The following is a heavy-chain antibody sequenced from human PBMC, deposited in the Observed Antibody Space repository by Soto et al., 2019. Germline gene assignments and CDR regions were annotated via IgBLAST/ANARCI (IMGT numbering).Heavy chain of an antibody. CDR3: ARVDMVAYYFDY. D-gene: IGHD5-12*01. V-gene: IGHV4-59*01. CDR1: GASITSDY. J-gene: IGHJ4*02. CDR2: IYHSGST. Sequence: SETLSLTCSVSGASITSDYWSWIRQPPGKGLEWIGYIYHSGSTNYNPSLKSRVTISVDTSKNQFSLKLSSVTAADTAVYYCARVDMVAYYFDYWGQGTLVTVSS.